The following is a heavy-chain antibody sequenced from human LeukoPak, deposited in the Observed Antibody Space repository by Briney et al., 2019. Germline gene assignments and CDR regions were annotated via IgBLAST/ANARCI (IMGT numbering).Heavy chain of an antibody. Sequence: PSETLSLTCAVSGYSISSGYYWGWIRQPPGKGLEWIGSIYHSGSTYYNPSLKSRVTISVDTSKNQFSLKLSSVTAADTAVYYCARGGRYYDPLDAFDIWGPRTMVTVSS. V-gene: IGHV4-38-2*01. D-gene: IGHD3-22*01. J-gene: IGHJ3*02. CDR2: IYHSGST. CDR1: GYSISSGYY. CDR3: ARGGRYYDPLDAFDI.